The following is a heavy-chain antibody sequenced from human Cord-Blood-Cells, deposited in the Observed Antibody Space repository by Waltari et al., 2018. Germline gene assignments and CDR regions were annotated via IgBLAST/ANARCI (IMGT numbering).Heavy chain of an antibody. D-gene: IGHD6-6*01. CDR2: INHSGST. Sequence: QVQLQQWGAGLLTPSETLSLTCAVYGGSFSGYYWRWIRQPPGKGLEWIGEINHSGSTNYNPSLKSRVTISVDTSKNQFSLKLSSVTAADTAVYYCARGRKAARYDAFDIWGQGTMVTVSS. V-gene: IGHV4-34*01. J-gene: IGHJ3*02. CDR3: ARGRKAARYDAFDI. CDR1: GGSFSGYY.